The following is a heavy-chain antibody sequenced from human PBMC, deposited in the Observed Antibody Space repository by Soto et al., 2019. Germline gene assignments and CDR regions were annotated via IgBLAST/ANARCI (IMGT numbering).Heavy chain of an antibody. D-gene: IGHD3-10*01. J-gene: IGHJ3*02. V-gene: IGHV4-39*01. CDR1: GGSISSSSYY. CDR3: ARQYGGDAFDI. Sequence: QLQLQESGPGLVKPSETLSLTCTVSGGSISSSSYYWGWIRQPPGKGLEWIGSIYYSGSTYNPSHKSRVPISVDTSQTQFSLKLSSVTAADTAVYYCARQYGGDAFDIWGQGTMVTVSS. CDR2: IYYSGST.